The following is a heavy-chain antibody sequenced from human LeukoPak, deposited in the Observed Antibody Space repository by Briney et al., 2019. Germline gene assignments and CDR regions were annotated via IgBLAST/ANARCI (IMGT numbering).Heavy chain of an antibody. D-gene: IGHD3-3*01. CDR3: ARVLYYDFWSGYSGYYYYYYMDV. CDR2: IYYSGST. CDR1: GGSISSGGYY. Sequence: PSQTLSLTCTVSGGSISSGGYYWSWIRQHPGKGLEWIGYIYYSGSTYYNPSLKSRVTISVDTSNNQFSLKLSSVTAADTAVYYCARVLYYDFWSGYSGYYYYYYMDVWGKGTTVTVSS. V-gene: IGHV4-31*03. J-gene: IGHJ6*03.